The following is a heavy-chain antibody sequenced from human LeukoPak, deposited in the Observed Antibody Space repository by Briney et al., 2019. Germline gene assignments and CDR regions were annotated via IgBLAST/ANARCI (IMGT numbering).Heavy chain of an antibody. J-gene: IGHJ4*02. CDR2: ISYDGSNK. CDR1: GFTFSSYG. D-gene: IGHD6-13*01. CDR3: ARVLSSSSWHNFDY. V-gene: IGHV3-30*19. Sequence: GGSLRLSCAASGFTFSSYGMHWVRQAPGKGLEWVAIISYDGSNKYYADSVKGRFTMSRNNSKNTLSLQMNSLRGEDTAVYYCARVLSSSSWHNFDYWGQGTLVIVSS.